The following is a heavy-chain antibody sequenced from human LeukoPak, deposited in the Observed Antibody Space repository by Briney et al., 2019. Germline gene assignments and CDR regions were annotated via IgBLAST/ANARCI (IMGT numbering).Heavy chain of an antibody. Sequence: SETLSLTCAVYGGSFSGYYWNWIRQPPGKGLEWIGEINHSGSTNYNPSLKSRVTISVDTSKNQFSLKLSSVTAADTAVYYCARGSIYGMDVWGKGTTVTASS. V-gene: IGHV4-34*01. CDR3: ARGSIYGMDV. J-gene: IGHJ6*04. CDR1: GGSFSGYY. CDR2: INHSGST.